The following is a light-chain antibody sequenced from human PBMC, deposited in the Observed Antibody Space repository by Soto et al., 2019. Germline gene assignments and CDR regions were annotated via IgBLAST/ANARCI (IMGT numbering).Light chain of an antibody. CDR3: SSYPGRSTRA. CDR2: DVS. V-gene: IGLV2-14*01. Sequence: SALTQPASVYGSPGQSITISCTGTSSDVGGYNYVSWYQQHPGKAPKLMIYDVSNRPSGVSNRFSGSKSGNTASLTISGLQAEDEADYYCSSYPGRSTRAFGPGTKVPVL. CDR1: SSDVGGYNY. J-gene: IGLJ1*01.